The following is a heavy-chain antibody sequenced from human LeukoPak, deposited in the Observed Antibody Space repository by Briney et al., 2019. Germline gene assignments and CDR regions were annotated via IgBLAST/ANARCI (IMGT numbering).Heavy chain of an antibody. CDR1: GGSISSGNW. CDR2: IYHSGST. CDR3: AKSSPYGGNSYFDY. V-gene: IGHV4-4*02. D-gene: IGHD4-23*01. Sequence: SETLSLTCTVSGGSISSGNWWSWVRQSPGKGLEWIGEIYHSGSTKYNPSLKSRVTISLDKSRNQFSLRLTSVTAADTATYYCAKSSPYGGNSYFDYWGHGVLVTVSS. J-gene: IGHJ4*01.